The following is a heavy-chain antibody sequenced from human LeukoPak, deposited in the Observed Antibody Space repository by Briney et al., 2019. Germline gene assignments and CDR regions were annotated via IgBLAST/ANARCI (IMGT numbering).Heavy chain of an antibody. V-gene: IGHV4-59*01. J-gene: IGHJ4*02. CDR3: ARDHPVTNFDY. CDR2: IYYSGST. D-gene: IGHD4-17*01. CDR1: GDSINDYY. Sequence: SETLSLTCTVSGDSINDYYWSWIRQPPGRGLEWIGYIYYSGSTNFSPSLKSRVTMSVDTSKNQFSLKLSSVTAADTAVYYCARDHPVTNFDYWGQGTLVTVSS.